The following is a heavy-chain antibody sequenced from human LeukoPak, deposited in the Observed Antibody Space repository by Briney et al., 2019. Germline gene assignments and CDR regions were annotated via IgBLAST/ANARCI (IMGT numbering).Heavy chain of an antibody. CDR1: GGSISSGGYY. D-gene: IGHD4-17*01. CDR2: IHYSGST. J-gene: IGHJ4*02. V-gene: IGHV4-31*03. Sequence: PSQTLSLTCTVSGGSISSGGYYWSWIRQHPGKGLEWIGYIHYSGSTYYNPSLKSRVTISVDTSKNQFSLKLSSVTAADTAVYYCARGPTSTVTTRCYFDYWGQGTLVTVSS. CDR3: ARGPTSTVTTRCYFDY.